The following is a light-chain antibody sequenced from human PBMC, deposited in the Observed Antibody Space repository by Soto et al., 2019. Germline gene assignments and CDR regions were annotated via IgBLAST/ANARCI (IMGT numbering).Light chain of an antibody. CDR2: AAS. CDR3: QQLYSYPPNT. V-gene: IGKV1-9*01. CDR1: QGISSY. J-gene: IGKJ2*01. Sequence: DIQLTQSPSFLSASAGDRVTITCRASQGISSYLAWYLQKPGKAPKLLIYAASTLQSGVPSRFSGSGSGTEFTLTISSLQPEDFATYYCQQLYSYPPNTFGQGTKLEIK.